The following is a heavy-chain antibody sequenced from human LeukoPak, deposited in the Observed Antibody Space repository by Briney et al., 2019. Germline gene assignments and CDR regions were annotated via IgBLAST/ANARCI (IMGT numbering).Heavy chain of an antibody. CDR2: ISGSGGST. V-gene: IGHV3-23*01. CDR1: GFTFSSYA. Sequence: PGGSLRLSCAASGFTFSSYATSWVRQAPGRGLEWVSAISGSGGSTYYADSVKGRFTISRDNSKNTLYLQMNSLRAEDTAVYYCAKGSSYSGSYQPMYYFDYWGQGTPVTVSS. D-gene: IGHD1-26*01. J-gene: IGHJ4*02. CDR3: AKGSSYSGSYQPMYYFDY.